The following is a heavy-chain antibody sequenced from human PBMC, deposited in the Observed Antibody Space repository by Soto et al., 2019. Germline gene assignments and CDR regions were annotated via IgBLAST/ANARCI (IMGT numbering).Heavy chain of an antibody. CDR2: IYYSGST. CDR3: ASAGSSGYYSLPS. V-gene: IGHV4-59*01. J-gene: IGHJ4*02. CDR1: GGSISSYY. Sequence: ASETLSLTCTVSGGSISSYYWSWIRQPPGKGLEWIGYIYYSGSTNYNPSLKSRVTISVDTSKNQFSLKLSSVTAADTAVYYCASAGSSGYYSLPSWGQGTLVTVSS. D-gene: IGHD3-22*01.